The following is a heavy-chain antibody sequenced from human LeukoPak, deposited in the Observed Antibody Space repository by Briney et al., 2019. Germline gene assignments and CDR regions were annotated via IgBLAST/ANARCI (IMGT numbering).Heavy chain of an antibody. J-gene: IGHJ4*02. CDR2: ISSSSDYI. Sequence: GGSLRLSCAASGFTFSSYIMNWVHQAPGKGLEWVSSISSSSDYIYYVDSVKGRFTISRDNAKKSLYLQMNSLRAEDTAVYYCARGNIKFDYWGQGTLVTVSS. CDR1: GFTFSSYI. CDR3: ARGNIKFDY. V-gene: IGHV3-21*01.